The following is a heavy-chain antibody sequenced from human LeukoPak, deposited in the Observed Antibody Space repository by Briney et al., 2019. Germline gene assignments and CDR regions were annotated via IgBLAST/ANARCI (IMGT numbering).Heavy chain of an antibody. Sequence: KPSETLSLTCAVYGGSFSGYYWSWIRQPPGKGLEWIGEINHSGSTNYNPSLKSRVTISVDTSKNQFSLKLSSVTAADTAVYYCARLVNIAARPIAVDYWGQGTLVTVSS. V-gene: IGHV4-34*01. J-gene: IGHJ4*02. D-gene: IGHD6-6*01. CDR3: ARLVNIAARPIAVDY. CDR2: INHSGST. CDR1: GGSFSGYY.